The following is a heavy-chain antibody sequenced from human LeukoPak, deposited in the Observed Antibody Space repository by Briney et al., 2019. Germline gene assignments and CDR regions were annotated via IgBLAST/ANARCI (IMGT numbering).Heavy chain of an antibody. J-gene: IGHJ3*02. Sequence: GGSLRLSCEASGFTFSSYEMNWVRQAPGKGLEWVSYSSSSGSAIYYADSVKGRLTISRDNAKNSLYLQMNSLRAEDTAVYFCARQDYSSSGSGAFDIWGQGTMVTVSS. CDR1: GFTFSSYE. D-gene: IGHD2-15*01. CDR2: SSSSGSAI. CDR3: ARQDYSSSGSGAFDI. V-gene: IGHV3-48*03.